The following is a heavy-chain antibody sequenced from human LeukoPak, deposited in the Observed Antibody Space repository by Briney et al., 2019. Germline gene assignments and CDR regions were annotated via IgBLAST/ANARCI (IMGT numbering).Heavy chain of an antibody. CDR2: INHSGST. CDR1: GGSFSGYY. CDR3: ARGRGFIAVAGTVFDY. Sequence: SETLSLTCAVYGGSFSGYYWSWIRQPPGKGLEWIGEINHSGSTNYNPSLKSRVTISVDTSKNQFSLKLSSVTAADTAVYHCARGRGFIAVAGTVFDYWGQGTLVTVSS. V-gene: IGHV4-34*01. J-gene: IGHJ4*02. D-gene: IGHD6-19*01.